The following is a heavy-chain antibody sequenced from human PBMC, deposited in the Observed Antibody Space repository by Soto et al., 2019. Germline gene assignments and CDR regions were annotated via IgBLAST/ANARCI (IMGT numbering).Heavy chain of an antibody. D-gene: IGHD1-1*01. V-gene: IGHV1-8*01. J-gene: IGHJ5*02. CDR3: VRMASSGKLNGFCP. Sequence: GASVKVSCKASESTFRNYAISWVRQATGQGLEWMGWMNPNSGNTGYALKFQGRVSMTRNTSIYTVYLELSSLASDDTAAYYCVRMASSGKLNGFCPLGQGTPGTVSS. CDR2: MNPNSGNT. CDR1: ESTFRNYA.